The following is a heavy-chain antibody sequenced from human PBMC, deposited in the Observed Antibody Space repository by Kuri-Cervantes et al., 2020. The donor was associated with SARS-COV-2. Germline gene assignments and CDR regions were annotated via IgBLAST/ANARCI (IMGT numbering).Heavy chain of an antibody. CDR2: INPNSGGT. V-gene: IGHV1-2*04. Sequence: ASVKVSCKASGYTFTGYYMHWVRQAPGQGLEWMGWINPNSGGTNYAQKFQGWVTMTRDTSISTAYMELSSLRSDDTAFYYCGTVGDYYDSSAYFEYWGQGTLVTVSS. CDR1: GYTFTGYY. D-gene: IGHD3-22*01. J-gene: IGHJ4*02. CDR3: GTVGDYYDSSAYFEY.